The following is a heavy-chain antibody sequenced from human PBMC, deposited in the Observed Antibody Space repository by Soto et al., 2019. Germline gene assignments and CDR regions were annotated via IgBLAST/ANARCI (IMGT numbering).Heavy chain of an antibody. CDR1: GGSISSGGYY. Sequence: SETLSLTCTVSGGSISSGGYYWSWIRQHPGKGLEWIGYIYYSGSTYYNPSLKSRVNISVDTSKNQFSLKLSSVTAADTAVYSWARDLGGSYGRHTFDYWGQGTLVTVSS. CDR3: ARDLGGSYGRHTFDY. J-gene: IGHJ4*02. CDR2: IYYSGST. D-gene: IGHD1-26*01. V-gene: IGHV4-31*03.